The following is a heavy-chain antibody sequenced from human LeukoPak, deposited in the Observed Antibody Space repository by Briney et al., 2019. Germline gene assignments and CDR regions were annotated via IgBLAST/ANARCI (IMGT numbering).Heavy chain of an antibody. CDR3: ARDCSTNSCYTGY. Sequence: SQTLSLTCTVSGGSISSGGYYWSWIRQPPGKGLEWIGYVYHSGSTYYNPSLKSRVTISVDRSKNQFSLQLSSVTAADTAVYYCARDCSTNSCYTGYWGQGTLVTVSS. D-gene: IGHD2-2*02. CDR1: GGSISSGGYY. CDR2: VYHSGST. J-gene: IGHJ4*02. V-gene: IGHV4-30-2*01.